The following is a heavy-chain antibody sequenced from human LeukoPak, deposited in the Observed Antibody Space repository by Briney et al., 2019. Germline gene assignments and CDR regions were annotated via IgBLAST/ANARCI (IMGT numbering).Heavy chain of an antibody. CDR1: GFTFNDYY. J-gene: IGHJ5*02. CDR3: ATDGAGFDT. Sequence: GGSLRLSCAASGFTFNDYYMSWFRQASGKGLEWLSYINIGGTNTHYADSVKGRFTISRDNAKKSLYLEMNNLRAEDTAVYYCATDGAGFDTWGQGVLVTVSS. CDR2: INIGGTNT. V-gene: IGHV3-11*01.